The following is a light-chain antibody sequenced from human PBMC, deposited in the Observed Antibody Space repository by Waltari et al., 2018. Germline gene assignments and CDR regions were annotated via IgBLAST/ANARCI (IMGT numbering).Light chain of an antibody. V-gene: IGLV2-8*01. CDR1: SSDVGGYNY. CDR2: EVS. J-gene: IGLJ2*01. Sequence: QSALTQPPSASGSPGQSVTISCTGTSSDVGGYNYVSWYQQHPGKAPKLMIYEVSTRPAGVPDRFAGSKCVNTASLTVAGLQAEDEADYYYSSYAGTDVGFGGGTKLTVL. CDR3: SSYAGTDVG.